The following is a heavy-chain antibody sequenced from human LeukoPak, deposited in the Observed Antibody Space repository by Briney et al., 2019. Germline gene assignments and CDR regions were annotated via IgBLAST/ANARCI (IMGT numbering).Heavy chain of an antibody. CDR3: AKTQGYYDY. CDR1: GFTFSSYA. J-gene: IGHJ4*02. Sequence: GGSLRLSCAASGFTFSSYAISWLRQAPGKGLEWVSSISVSGANTYYADSVKGRFTISRDISKNTLFLQMNSLRAEDTAVYYCAKTQGYYDYWGQGTLVTVSS. V-gene: IGHV3-23*01. D-gene: IGHD3-22*01. CDR2: ISVSGANT.